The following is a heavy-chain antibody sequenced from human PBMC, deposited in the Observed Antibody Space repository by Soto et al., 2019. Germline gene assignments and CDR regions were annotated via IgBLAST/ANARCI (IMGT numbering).Heavy chain of an antibody. CDR2: ISVSGGST. Sequence: HPGGSLRLSCAACRFTFSSYSICWVRQAPWKGLEWVSSISVSGGSTYYADSVKGRFTISRDNSKNTLYLQMNSLRAEDTAVYYCAKDGYSITRNKPLDYWGQGTLVTVCS. V-gene: IGHV3-23*01. CDR3: AKDGYSITRNKPLDY. D-gene: IGHD3-10*01. CDR1: RFTFSSYS. J-gene: IGHJ4*02.